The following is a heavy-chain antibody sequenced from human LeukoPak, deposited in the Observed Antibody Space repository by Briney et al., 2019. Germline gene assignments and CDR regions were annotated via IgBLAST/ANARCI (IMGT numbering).Heavy chain of an antibody. CDR3: ARQVVPAARTSYYYYMDV. J-gene: IGHJ6*03. D-gene: IGHD2-2*01. CDR2: IYPGDSDT. Sequence: GESLKISCKGSGYSFTSYWIGSVRQMPGKGLEWMGIIYPGDSDTRHSPSFQGQVTISADNSISTAYLQWSSLKASDTAMYYCARQVVPAARTSYYYYMDVWGKGTTVTVSS. V-gene: IGHV5-51*01. CDR1: GYSFTSYW.